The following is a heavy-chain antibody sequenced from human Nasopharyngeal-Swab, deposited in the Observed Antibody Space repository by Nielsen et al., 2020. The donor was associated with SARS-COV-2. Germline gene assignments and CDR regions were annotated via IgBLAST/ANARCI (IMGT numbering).Heavy chain of an antibody. J-gene: IGHJ5*02. V-gene: IGHV4-34*01. CDR3: ARGQKGEQQLDPPLKTNNRFDP. D-gene: IGHD6-13*01. CDR2: INHSGST. Sequence: WIRQSPGKGLEWIGEINHSGSTNYNPSLKSRVTISVDTSKNQFSLKLSSVTAADTAVYYCARGQKGEQQLDPPLKTNNRFDPWGQGTLVTAPQ.